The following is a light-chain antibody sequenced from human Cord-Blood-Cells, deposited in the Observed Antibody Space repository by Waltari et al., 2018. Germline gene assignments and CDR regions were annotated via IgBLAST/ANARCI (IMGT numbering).Light chain of an antibody. CDR2: SNN. V-gene: IGLV1-44*01. CDR1: SSNIGSNT. J-gene: IGLJ3*02. CDR3: AAWDDSLNGPLV. Sequence: QSVLTQPPSASGTPGQRVTISCSGSSSNIGSNTVNWYQQLPGTAPKLLIYSNNQRPAGVPDRVAGSKSGTSASLASSGLQSEDEADYYRAAWDDSLNGPLVFGGGTKLTVL.